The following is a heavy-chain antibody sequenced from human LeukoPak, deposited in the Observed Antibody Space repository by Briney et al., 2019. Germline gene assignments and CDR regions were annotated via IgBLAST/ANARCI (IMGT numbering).Heavy chain of an antibody. CDR2: ISYDGSNK. CDR3: ARDRGYDYGGNCFDY. D-gene: IGHD4-23*01. J-gene: IGHJ4*02. V-gene: IGHV3-30-3*01. CDR1: GFTFSSYA. Sequence: GGSLRLSCAASGFTFSSYAMHWVRQAPGKGLEWVAVISYDGSNKYYADSVKGRFTISRDNSKNTLYLQMNSLRAEDTAVYYCARDRGYDYGGNCFDYWGQGTLVTVSS.